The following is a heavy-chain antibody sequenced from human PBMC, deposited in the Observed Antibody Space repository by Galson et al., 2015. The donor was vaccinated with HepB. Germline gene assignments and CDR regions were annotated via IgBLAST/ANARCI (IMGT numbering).Heavy chain of an antibody. CDR1: GFRFSGRS. D-gene: IGHD3-10*01. J-gene: IGHJ6*02. CDR2: ISYHGNYK. CDR3: ARDKKDTWFGNYDFLGMDV. Sequence: SLRLSCAASGFRFSGRSMHWVRQAPGKGPEWIGVISYHGNYKYYSDSTTGRFTISRDNSGNTLFLQIDSLRPDDTAVYYCARDKKDTWFGNYDFLGMDVWGQGATVIVSS. V-gene: IGHV3-30*03.